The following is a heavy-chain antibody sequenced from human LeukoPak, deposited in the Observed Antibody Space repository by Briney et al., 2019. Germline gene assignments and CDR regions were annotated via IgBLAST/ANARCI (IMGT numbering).Heavy chain of an antibody. V-gene: IGHV2-5*01. CDR3: THRRELYDYGGHGFEH. Sequence: SGPTLVNPTQTLTLTCTFSGFSLTTSGVGVGWIRQPPGKALEWLASIYYNGDKRFSTSLRSRLTITKDTSKNQVVRTMTNMDPVDTATYYCTHRRELYDYGGHGFEHWGQGTLVTVSS. D-gene: IGHD4/OR15-4a*01. J-gene: IGHJ4*02. CDR1: GFSLTTSGVG. CDR2: IYYNGDK.